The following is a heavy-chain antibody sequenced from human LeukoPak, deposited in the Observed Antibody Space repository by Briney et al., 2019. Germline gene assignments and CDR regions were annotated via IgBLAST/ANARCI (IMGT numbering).Heavy chain of an antibody. D-gene: IGHD6-19*01. J-gene: IGHJ4*02. Sequence: GGSLRLSCAASGFTLSNYWVHWVRQAPGKGLVWVSRMNSDGSSRTYADSVKGRFTISRDNAKNSLYLQMNSLRAEDTAVYYCARDRLRGSGWYQLPVFDYWGQGTLVTVSS. CDR1: GFTLSNYW. V-gene: IGHV3-74*01. CDR2: MNSDGSSR. CDR3: ARDRLRGSGWYQLPVFDY.